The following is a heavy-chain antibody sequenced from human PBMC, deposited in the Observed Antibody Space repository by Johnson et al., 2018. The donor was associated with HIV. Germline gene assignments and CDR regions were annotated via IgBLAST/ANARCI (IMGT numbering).Heavy chain of an antibody. J-gene: IGHJ3*02. CDR3: AKDRLSGEYPSYAFDI. CDR1: GFTFDGYA. D-gene: IGHD2/OR15-2a*01. V-gene: IGHV3-9*01. Sequence: VQLVESGGGLVQPGMSLRLTCTASGFTFDGYAMHWVRQLPGKALEWVSGISGNSGTVPYADSLQGRLSLSRDNAKNSLYLQMHRLKAEDTAFYYCAKDRLSGEYPSYAFDIWGRGTLVTVSS. CDR2: ISGNSGTV.